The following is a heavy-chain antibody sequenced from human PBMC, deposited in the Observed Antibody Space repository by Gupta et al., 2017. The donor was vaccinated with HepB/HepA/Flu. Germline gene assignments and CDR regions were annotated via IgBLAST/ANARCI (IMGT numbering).Heavy chain of an antibody. D-gene: IGHD5-12*01. Sequence: QVQLVQSGAEVKKPGASVQVSCKASGYTFTSYGISWVRQAPGQGREWMGWLGASNGNTNDAQKLQGRVTMTPDTSTSTAYMELRSLRSDDTAVYYCARSDVDIVAPTTPADYWGQGTLVTVSS. V-gene: IGHV1-18*01. J-gene: IGHJ4*02. CDR3: ARSDVDIVAPTTPADY. CDR2: LGASNGNT. CDR1: GYTFTSYG.